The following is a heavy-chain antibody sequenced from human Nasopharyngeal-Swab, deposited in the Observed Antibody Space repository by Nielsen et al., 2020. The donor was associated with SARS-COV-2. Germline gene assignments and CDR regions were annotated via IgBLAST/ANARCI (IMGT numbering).Heavy chain of an antibody. CDR1: GESLSGYY. V-gene: IGHV4-34*01. CDR3: ARLWPTVTTQ. Sequence: GSLRLSCGVYGESLSGYYWGWIRQSPGKGLEWIGEINHTGSPTTGTTNYNPSLKSRITISIDTSKNQFSLKLNSVTAADTALYYCARLWPTVTTQWGQGTMVTVSS. J-gene: IGHJ3*01. CDR2: INHTGSPTTGTT. D-gene: IGHD4-17*01.